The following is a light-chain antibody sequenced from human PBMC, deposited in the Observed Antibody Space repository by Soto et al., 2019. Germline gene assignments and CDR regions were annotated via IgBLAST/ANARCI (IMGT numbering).Light chain of an antibody. J-gene: IGKJ2*01. CDR2: WAS. CDR1: KRVYYTSNIKTY. Sequence: DIVMTQSPDSLVVSLGGRATTNCKSAKRVYYTSNIKTYLAWYQQRPGQPPKLLIYWASTRESGVPDRFSGSGSGTDFTLTITSLQAEDVAVYYCQQYESTPPTFGQGTKLEIK. V-gene: IGKV4-1*01. CDR3: QQYESTPPT.